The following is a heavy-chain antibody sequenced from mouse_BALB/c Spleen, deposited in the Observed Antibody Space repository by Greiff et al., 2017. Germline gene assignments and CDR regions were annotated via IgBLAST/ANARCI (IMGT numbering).Heavy chain of an antibody. CDR1: GFTFSSYT. CDR2: ISSGGSYT. CDR3: TREDYGSSYLYAMDY. Sequence: EVMLVESGGGLVKPGGPLKLSCAASGFTFSSYTMSWVRQTPEKRLEWVATISSGGSYTYYPDSVKGRFTISRDNAKNTLYLQMSSLKSEDTAMYYCTREDYGSSYLYAMDYWGQGTSVTVSS. V-gene: IGHV5-6-4*01. J-gene: IGHJ4*01. D-gene: IGHD1-1*01.